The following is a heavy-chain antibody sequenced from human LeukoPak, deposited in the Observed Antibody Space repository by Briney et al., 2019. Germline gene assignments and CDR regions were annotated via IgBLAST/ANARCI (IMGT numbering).Heavy chain of an antibody. CDR1: GFTVSSNY. D-gene: IGHD3-22*01. V-gene: IGHV3-53*01. CDR3: AKVLAYYYDSSGQVGKYDAFGI. CDR2: IYSGGST. Sequence: GGSLRLSCAASGFTVSSNYMSWVRQAPGKGLEWVSVIYSGGSTYYADSVKGRFTISRDNSKNTLYLQMNSLGAEDTAVYYCAKVLAYYYDSSGQVGKYDAFGIWGQGTMVTVSS. J-gene: IGHJ3*02.